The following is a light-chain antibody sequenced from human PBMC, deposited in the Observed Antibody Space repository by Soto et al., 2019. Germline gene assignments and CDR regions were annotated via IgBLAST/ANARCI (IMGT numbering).Light chain of an antibody. CDR3: QHSYNTPRT. V-gene: IGKV1-39*01. CDR1: QSISSY. CDR2: AAS. Sequence: DIQMTQSPSSLSASVGDRVTITCRASQSISSYLNWYQQKPGKAPKLLIHAASSLQSGVPSRFSGSGSWTDFTLTISSLQPEDFATYYCQHSYNTPRTFGQGTRVEIK. J-gene: IGKJ1*01.